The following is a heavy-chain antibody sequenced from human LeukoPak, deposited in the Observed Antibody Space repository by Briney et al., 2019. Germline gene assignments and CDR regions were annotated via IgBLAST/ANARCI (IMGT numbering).Heavy chain of an antibody. J-gene: IGHJ4*02. V-gene: IGHV3-48*01. D-gene: IGHD4-11*01. Sequence: GGSLRLSCAASGFTFSSYSMNWVRQAPGKGLEYVSYISGSNNDATYADSVKGRFTISRDNAKNSLYLQMNSLRAEDTAVYYCVRVARLVDYWGQGTRVTVSS. CDR1: GFTFSSYS. CDR2: ISGSNNDA. CDR3: VRVARLVDY.